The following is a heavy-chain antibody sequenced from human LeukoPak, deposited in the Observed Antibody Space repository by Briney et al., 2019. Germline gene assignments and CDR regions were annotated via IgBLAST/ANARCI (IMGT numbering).Heavy chain of an antibody. V-gene: IGHV3-23*01. CDR3: AKDRVVVVPAAVLDY. CDR2: ISGSGGST. J-gene: IGHJ4*02. D-gene: IGHD2-2*01. Sequence: PGGSLRLSCAASGFTFSSYTMSWVRQAPGKGLEWVSAISGSGGSTYYADSVKGRFTISRDNSKNTLYLQMNSLRAEDTAVYYCAKDRVVVVPAAVLDYWGQGTLVTVSS. CDR1: GFTFSSYT.